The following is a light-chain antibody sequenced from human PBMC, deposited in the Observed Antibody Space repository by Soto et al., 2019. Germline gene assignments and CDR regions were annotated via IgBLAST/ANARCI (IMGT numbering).Light chain of an antibody. V-gene: IGKV1-5*01. CDR2: HAS. CDR3: QQYTSHSRP. CDR1: QGISNW. Sequence: DIQMTQSPSTLSASIGDRVTVACRASQGISNWLAWYQQKPGKAPKLLIFHASSLESGVPSRFSGSGSGTEYTITISRMLIVYFSTHYCQQYTSHSRPFAQGT. J-gene: IGKJ5*01.